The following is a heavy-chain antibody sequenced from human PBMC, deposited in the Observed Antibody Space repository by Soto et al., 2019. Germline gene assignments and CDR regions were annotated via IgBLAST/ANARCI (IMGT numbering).Heavy chain of an antibody. J-gene: IGHJ6*02. CDR2: IYYRGST. D-gene: IGHD6-6*01. Sequence: SETLSLTFNVSGGSISGYHWSWIRQPPGKGLEWIGYIYYRGSTKYNPALKRRVTVSVDTSNNQFSLQMNSVTAADTAVYYCARDPSIPAGDDYYFYGMDVWAQGTTVPVYS. V-gene: IGHV4-59*01. CDR1: GGSISGYH. CDR3: ARDPSIPAGDDYYFYGMDV.